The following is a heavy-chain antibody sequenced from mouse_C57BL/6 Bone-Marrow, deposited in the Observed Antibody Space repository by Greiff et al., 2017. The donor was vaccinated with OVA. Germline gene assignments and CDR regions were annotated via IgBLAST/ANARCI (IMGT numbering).Heavy chain of an antibody. CDR3: ARFITTVEGDY. D-gene: IGHD1-1*01. CDR2: IYPRSGNT. V-gene: IGHV1-81*01. Sequence: QVQLQQSGAELARPGASVKLSCKASGYTFTSYGISWVKQRTGQGLEWIGGIYPRSGNTYYNEKFKGKATLTADKSSSTAYMELRSLTSEDSAVYFCARFITTVEGDYWGQGTTLTVSS. CDR1: GYTFTSYG. J-gene: IGHJ2*01.